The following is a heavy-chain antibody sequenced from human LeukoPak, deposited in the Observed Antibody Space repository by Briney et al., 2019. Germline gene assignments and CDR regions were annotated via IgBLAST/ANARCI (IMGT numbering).Heavy chain of an antibody. J-gene: IGHJ4*02. CDR3: GKDLLSGSSAWYLTPFDY. D-gene: IGHD6-19*01. Sequence: PGGSLRLSCSASGSTFCSHAMSWLRQAPGHGWEWVSTPSGDGGITYYADSVKGRFTISRDNSKNTLYLQMNSLRAEDTAVYYCGKDLLSGSSAWYLTPFDYWGQGTLVTVSS. CDR1: GSTFCSHA. CDR2: PSGDGGIT. V-gene: IGHV3-23*01.